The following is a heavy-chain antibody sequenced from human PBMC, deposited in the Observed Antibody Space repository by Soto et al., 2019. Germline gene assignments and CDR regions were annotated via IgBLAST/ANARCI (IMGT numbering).Heavy chain of an antibody. CDR1: GGSFSGYY. CDR2: INHSGST. V-gene: IGHV4-34*01. Sequence: KPSETLSLTCAVYGGSFSGYYWSWIRQPPGKGLEWIGEINHSGSTNYNPSLKSRVTISVDTSKNQFSLKLSSVTAADTAVYYCARGPNILWGQGTLVTVSS. J-gene: IGHJ4*02. CDR3: ARGPNIL.